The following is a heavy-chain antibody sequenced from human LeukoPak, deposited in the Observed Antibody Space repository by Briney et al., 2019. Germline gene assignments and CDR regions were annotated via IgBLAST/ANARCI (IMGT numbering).Heavy chain of an antibody. J-gene: IGHJ4*02. D-gene: IGHD3-10*01. Sequence: GGSLRLSCAASGFTFSSYEMNWVRQAPGKGLEWVSYISSSGSTIYYADSVKGRFTISRDNAKNSLYLQMNSLRAEDTAVYYCARDAYYYGSGSDLDHWGQGTLVTVSS. CDR3: ARDAYYYGSGSDLDH. CDR1: GFTFSSYE. CDR2: ISSSGSTI. V-gene: IGHV3-48*03.